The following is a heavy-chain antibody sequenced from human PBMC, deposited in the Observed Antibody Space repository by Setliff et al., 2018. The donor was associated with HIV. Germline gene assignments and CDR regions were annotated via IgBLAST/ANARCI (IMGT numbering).Heavy chain of an antibody. CDR1: GYTFTSYD. CDR3: ARDGLLEAGIRFDY. J-gene: IGHJ4*02. Sequence: ASVKVSCKASGYTFTSYDINWVRQATGQGLEWMGWMNPNSGNTGYAQKFQGRVIITADESSTTAYMELSGLRSEDTAVYYCARDGLLEAGIRFDYWGQGTLVTVSS. V-gene: IGHV1-8*03. CDR2: MNPNSGNT. D-gene: IGHD6-19*01.